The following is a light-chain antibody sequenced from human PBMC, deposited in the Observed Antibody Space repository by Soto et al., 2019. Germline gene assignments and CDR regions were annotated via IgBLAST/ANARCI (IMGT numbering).Light chain of an antibody. CDR1: QSINKW. V-gene: IGKV1-5*01. Sequence: DIQMTQSPTTLTVSVGDRVTITFRDSQSINKWFSWYQQKPGEAPKVVIWDAASWQSWVPPRVSDSGSGTEFTLXISSRQPDDFETHYSQQYNWYSTWKLGQGSKVDI. CDR3: QQYNWYSTWK. J-gene: IGKJ1*01. CDR2: DAA.